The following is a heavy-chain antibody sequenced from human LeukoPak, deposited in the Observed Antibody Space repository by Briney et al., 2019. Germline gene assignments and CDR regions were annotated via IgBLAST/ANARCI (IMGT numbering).Heavy chain of an antibody. CDR3: AREGPRGNSQFDY. CDR2: IWYDGSNK. CDR1: GFTFSSYG. V-gene: IGHV3-33*01. J-gene: IGHJ4*02. D-gene: IGHD2/OR15-2a*01. Sequence: PGRSLRLSCAASGFTFSSYGMYWVRQAPGKGLEWVALIWYDGSNKYYADSVKGRVTMSRDNSKNTLYLQMNSLRAEDTAVYYCAREGPRGNSQFDYWGQGTLVTVSS.